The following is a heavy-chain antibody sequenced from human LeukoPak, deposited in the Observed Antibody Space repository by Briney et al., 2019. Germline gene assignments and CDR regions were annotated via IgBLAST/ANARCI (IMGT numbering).Heavy chain of an antibody. CDR2: IYYSGST. V-gene: IGHV4-31*03. D-gene: IGHD3-3*01. Sequence: SETLSLTCTVSGGSISSGGYYWSWIRQHPGKGLEWIGYIYYSGSTYFNPSLKSRVTISVDTSKNQFSLKLSSVTAADTAVYYCARGNYDFWSGTTNYYFDYWGQGTLVTVSS. CDR1: GGSISSGGYY. CDR3: ARGNYDFWSGTTNYYFDY. J-gene: IGHJ4*02.